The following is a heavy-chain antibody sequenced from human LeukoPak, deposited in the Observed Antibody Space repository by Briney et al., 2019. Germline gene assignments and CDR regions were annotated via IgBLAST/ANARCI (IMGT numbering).Heavy chain of an antibody. Sequence: SETLSLTCTVSGGSISSHYWSWIRQPPGKGLEWIGYIYASGATNSNPSLKSRVTISVDKSKNQFSLKLSSVTAADTAVYYCARGRYCSADICSGGDAFDIWGQGTMVSVSS. CDR1: GGSISSHY. CDR3: ARGRYCSADICSGGDAFDI. V-gene: IGHV4-59*11. CDR2: IYASGAT. D-gene: IGHD2-15*01. J-gene: IGHJ3*02.